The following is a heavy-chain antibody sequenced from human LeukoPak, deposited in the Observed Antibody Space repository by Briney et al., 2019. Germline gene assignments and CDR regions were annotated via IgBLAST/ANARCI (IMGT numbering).Heavy chain of an antibody. CDR2: INSDGSEG. V-gene: IGHV3-7*03. CDR1: GFTFSGFW. D-gene: IGHD6-6*01. J-gene: IGHJ3*01. CDR3: ARSSYSSSSSV. Sequence: GGSLRLSCAVSGFTFSGFWMSWSRQAPGKGLEWEASINSDGSEGYYADVVKGRFTISRDNAKNSLYLQINSLRAEDTAVYYCARSSYSSSSSVWGQGTMVTVSS.